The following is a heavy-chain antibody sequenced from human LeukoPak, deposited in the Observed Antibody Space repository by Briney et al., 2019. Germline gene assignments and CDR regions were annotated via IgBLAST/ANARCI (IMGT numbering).Heavy chain of an antibody. CDR1: GFTFSNSE. V-gene: IGHV3-48*03. D-gene: IGHD2/OR15-2a*01. Sequence: GGSLRLPCAASGFTFSNSEMNWVRQAPGKGLEWVSYISRSGGTLYYADSVKGRFTISRDNTKNLLYLQMNSLRAEDTAVYYCAKGQNSHFDYWGQGTLVTVSS. CDR2: ISRSGGTL. CDR3: AKGQNSHFDY. J-gene: IGHJ4*02.